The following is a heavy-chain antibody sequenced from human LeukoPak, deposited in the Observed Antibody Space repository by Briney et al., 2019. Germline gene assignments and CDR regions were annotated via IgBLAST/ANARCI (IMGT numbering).Heavy chain of an antibody. Sequence: GGSLRLSCAASGFTFSSYEMNWVRQAPGKGLEWVSYISTFGSPIYYADSVKGRFTISRDNAKKSLYLQMNSLRAEDTAVYYCARGASAIFGVAPQTTGAFDIWGQGTMVTVSS. CDR2: ISTFGSPI. J-gene: IGHJ3*02. CDR1: GFTFSSYE. V-gene: IGHV3-48*03. D-gene: IGHD3-3*01. CDR3: ARGASAIFGVAPQTTGAFDI.